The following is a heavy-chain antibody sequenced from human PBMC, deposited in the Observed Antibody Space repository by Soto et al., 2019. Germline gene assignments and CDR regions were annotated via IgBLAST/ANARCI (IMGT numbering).Heavy chain of an antibody. Sequence: GGSLRLSCGASGFTFSTYSINWVRQAPGKGLEWVSSISSRSDIYYADSVKGRFTISRDNAKNSVSLQMNSLRAEDTAVYYCAREYTAWPLAYGLDVWGQGTTVTVSS. CDR2: ISSRSDI. CDR1: GFTFSTYS. V-gene: IGHV3-21*01. D-gene: IGHD2-2*02. J-gene: IGHJ6*02. CDR3: AREYTAWPLAYGLDV.